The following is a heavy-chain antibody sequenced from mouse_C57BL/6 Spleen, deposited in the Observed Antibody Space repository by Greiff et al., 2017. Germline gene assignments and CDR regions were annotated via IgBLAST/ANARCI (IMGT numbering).Heavy chain of an antibody. CDR1: GYSITRGYY. V-gene: IGHV3-6*01. CDR2: ISYEGSN. J-gene: IGHJ2*01. Sequence: VQLQQSGPGLVKPSQSLSLTCSVTGYSITRGYYWNWIRQFPGNKLEWMGYISYEGSNNYNPSLKNRISITRDTSKNQFFLKLNSVTTEDTATYSCEKGYYFDDWGQGTTLTVSS. CDR3: EKGYYFDD.